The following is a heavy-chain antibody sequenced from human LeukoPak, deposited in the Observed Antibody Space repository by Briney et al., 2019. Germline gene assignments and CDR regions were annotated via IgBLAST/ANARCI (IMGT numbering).Heavy chain of an antibody. D-gene: IGHD3-10*01. CDR2: INPNSGGT. Sequence: ASVKVSCKASGYTFTGYYMHWVRQAPGQGLEWMGWINPNSGGTNYAQKFQGRVTMTRDTSFSTAYMELSRLRSDDTAVYYCARSLFYGSGSYYPSWFDPWGQGTLVTVSS. CDR1: GYTFTGYY. J-gene: IGHJ5*02. V-gene: IGHV1-2*02. CDR3: ARSLFYGSGSYYPSWFDP.